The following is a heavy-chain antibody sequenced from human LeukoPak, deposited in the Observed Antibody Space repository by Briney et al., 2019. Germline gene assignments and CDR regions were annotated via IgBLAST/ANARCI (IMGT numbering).Heavy chain of an antibody. J-gene: IGHJ4*02. CDR2: IYDSGAA. CDR1: GASTSPLY. D-gene: IGHD6-13*01. V-gene: IGHV4-59*11. Sequence: SETLSLTCTVSGASTSPLYWSWIRQAPGKALEFIGYIYDSGAANYNPSLKSRVTLSVDTSKNQFSLKLTSVTAADTAVYYCARGGVAAKYYFDYWGQGILVTVSS. CDR3: ARGGVAAKYYFDY.